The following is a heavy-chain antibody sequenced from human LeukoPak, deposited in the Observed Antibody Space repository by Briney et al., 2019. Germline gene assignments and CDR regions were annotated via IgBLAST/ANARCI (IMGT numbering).Heavy chain of an antibody. D-gene: IGHD4-23*01. CDR1: GFTFSSYA. V-gene: IGHV3-21*01. J-gene: IGHJ3*01. Sequence: GGSLRLSCAASGFTFSSYAMSWVRQAPGKGLEWVSAISSTGRYIFYADSLKGRFTISRDNAKKSLYLQMNSLRAEDTAVYYCARLRNVGGNPHPFNVWGQGTTVTVSS. CDR2: ISSTGRYI. CDR3: ARLRNVGGNPHPFNV.